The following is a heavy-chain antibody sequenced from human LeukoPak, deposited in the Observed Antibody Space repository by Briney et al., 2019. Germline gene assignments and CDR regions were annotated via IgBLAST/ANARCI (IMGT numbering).Heavy chain of an antibody. D-gene: IGHD6-13*01. CDR1: GFTFSNYW. Sequence: GGSLRLSCAASGFTFSNYWMHYVRQTPGKGLVWVSRINIDGSSRNYAGSVKGRFTISRDNAKNTLYLQMNSLRAEDTAVYYCASASSHRIAAGGDYWGQGTLVTVSS. V-gene: IGHV3-74*01. CDR2: INIDGSSR. J-gene: IGHJ4*02. CDR3: ASASSHRIAAGGDY.